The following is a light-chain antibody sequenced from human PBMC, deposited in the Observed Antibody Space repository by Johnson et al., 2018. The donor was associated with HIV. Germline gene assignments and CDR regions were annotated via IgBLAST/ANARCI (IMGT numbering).Light chain of an antibody. V-gene: IGLV1-51*01. CDR3: GTWDSSLSAYV. CDR2: ANN. Sequence: QLVLTQPPSVSAAPGQKVTISCSGSSSNIGSNYVSWYQQIPGTAPRLLISANNERPSDIPDRFSGSKSGTSATLGITGLQTGDEADYYCGTWDSSLSAYVFGTGTKVTVL. CDR1: SSNIGSNY. J-gene: IGLJ1*01.